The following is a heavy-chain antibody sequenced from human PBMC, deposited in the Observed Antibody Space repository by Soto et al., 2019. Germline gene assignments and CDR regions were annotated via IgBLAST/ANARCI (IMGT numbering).Heavy chain of an antibody. Sequence: SETLSLTCTVSGGSMISYYWSWIRQSPGKGLEWIGYVHHSGSTLYNPSLKNRATVSLDRSNNQFSLKLTSVTTEDTALYYCAREVRNSGGRYWDYWGQGILVTVSS. CDR1: GGSMISYY. CDR3: AREVRNSGGRYWDY. J-gene: IGHJ4*02. CDR2: VHHSGST. D-gene: IGHD6-19*01. V-gene: IGHV4-59*01.